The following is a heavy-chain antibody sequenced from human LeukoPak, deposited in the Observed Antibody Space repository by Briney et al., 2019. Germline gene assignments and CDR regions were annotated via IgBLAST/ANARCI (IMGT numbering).Heavy chain of an antibody. J-gene: IGHJ6*03. CDR3: ATVSTFPGNHYYYYYMDV. Sequence: PGGSLTLSCAASGFTFDDYGVSWVGQARGKGLEWVSGINWNGGSTGYADSVKGRFTISRDNAKNSLYLQMNSLRVDDTALYYCATVSTFPGNHYYYYYMDVWGKGTTVTVSS. V-gene: IGHV3-20*04. D-gene: IGHD1-14*01. CDR1: GFTFDDYG. CDR2: INWNGGST.